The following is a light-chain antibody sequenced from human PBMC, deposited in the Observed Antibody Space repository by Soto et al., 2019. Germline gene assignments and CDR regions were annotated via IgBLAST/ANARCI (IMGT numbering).Light chain of an antibody. J-gene: IGLJ3*02. CDR3: QTWGTGIRV. Sequence: QPVLTQSPSASASLGASVKLTCTLSRGHSTYAVAWHQQQPEKGPRYLMKLNSDGSHSKGEGIPDRFSGSSSGAERYLTISSLQSEDEADYYCQTWGTGIRVFGGGTQLTVL. CDR2: LNSDGSH. V-gene: IGLV4-69*02. CDR1: RGHSTYA.